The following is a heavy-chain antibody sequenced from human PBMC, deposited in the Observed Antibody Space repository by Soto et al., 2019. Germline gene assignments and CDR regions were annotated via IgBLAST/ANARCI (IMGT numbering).Heavy chain of an antibody. D-gene: IGHD2-15*01. CDR1: GGSISSSSYY. J-gene: IGHJ6*03. V-gene: IGHV4-39*01. Sequence: SETLSLTCTVSGGSISSSSYYWGWIRQPPGKGLEWIGSIYYSGSTYYNPSLKSRVTISVDTSKNQFSLKLSSVTAADTAVYYCAGKDIVEGYYYRDVGGKGTTVTVSS. CDR2: IYYSGST. CDR3: AGKDIVEGYYYRDV.